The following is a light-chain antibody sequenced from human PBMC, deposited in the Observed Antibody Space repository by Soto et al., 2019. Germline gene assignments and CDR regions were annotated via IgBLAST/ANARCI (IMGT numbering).Light chain of an antibody. CDR1: SSDVGSYNY. V-gene: IGLV2-23*01. J-gene: IGLJ3*02. CDR3: CSYAGGTTWV. CDR2: EGT. Sequence: QSALTQPASVSGSPGQSITISCTKTSSDVGSYNYVSWYQQRPNKAPKLMIFEGTKRPSGVSDRFSASKSGYTASLTISGLRAEDEANYYCCSYAGGTTWVFGGGTKVTVL.